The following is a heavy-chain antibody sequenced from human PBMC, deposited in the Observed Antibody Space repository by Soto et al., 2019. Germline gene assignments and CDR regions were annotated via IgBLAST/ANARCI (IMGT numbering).Heavy chain of an antibody. CDR3: ARGPDYGDYYFDY. J-gene: IGHJ4*02. Sequence: ASETLSLTCAVYDGSFSGYYWHWIRQPPGKGLEWIGKINHSGSTNYNPSLKSRVTISVDTSKNQFSLELSSVTAADTAEYYCARGPDYGDYYFDYWGQGTLVTVSS. CDR2: INHSGST. D-gene: IGHD4-17*01. CDR1: DGSFSGYY. V-gene: IGHV4-34*01.